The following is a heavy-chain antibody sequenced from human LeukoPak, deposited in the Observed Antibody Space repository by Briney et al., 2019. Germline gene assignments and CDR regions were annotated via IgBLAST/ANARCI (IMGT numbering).Heavy chain of an antibody. V-gene: IGHV4-34*01. CDR2: INHSGST. D-gene: IGHD1-1*01. J-gene: IGHJ4*02. Sequence: SETLSLTCAVYGGSFSGYYWSWIRQPPGKGLEWIGEINHSGSTNYNPSLKSRVTISVDTSKNQFSLKLSPVTAADTAVYYCASNWNGCDYWGQGTLVTVSS. CDR3: ASNWNGCDY. CDR1: GGSFSGYY.